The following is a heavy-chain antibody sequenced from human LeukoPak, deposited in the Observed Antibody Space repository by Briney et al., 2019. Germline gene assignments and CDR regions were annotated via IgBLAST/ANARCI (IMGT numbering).Heavy chain of an antibody. D-gene: IGHD2-2*01. CDR1: GYTFTGYY. Sequence: GASVKVSCESSGYTFTGYYMHWVRQAPGQGLEWMGWINPNSGGTNYAQKFQGRVTMTRDTSISTAYMELSRLRSDDTAVYYCARKLDSSTSPPGGSFDPWGQGTLVTVSS. V-gene: IGHV1-2*02. CDR3: ARKLDSSTSPPGGSFDP. J-gene: IGHJ5*02. CDR2: INPNSGGT.